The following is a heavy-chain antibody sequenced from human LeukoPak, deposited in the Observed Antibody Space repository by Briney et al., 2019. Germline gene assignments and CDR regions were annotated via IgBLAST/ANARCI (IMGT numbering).Heavy chain of an antibody. CDR3: ARGKGRYDTLTGDGYFMDV. J-gene: IGHJ6*04. V-gene: IGHV3-48*03. CDR1: GFTFSNYE. CDR2: ISSSGSNI. Sequence: PGGSLRLSCAASGFTFSNYEINWVRQAPGKGLEWVSYISSSGSNIYYADSVKGRFTISRDNAKNSLYLQMNSLRAEDTAVYYCARGKGRYDTLTGDGYFMDVWGKGTTVTISS. D-gene: IGHD3-9*01.